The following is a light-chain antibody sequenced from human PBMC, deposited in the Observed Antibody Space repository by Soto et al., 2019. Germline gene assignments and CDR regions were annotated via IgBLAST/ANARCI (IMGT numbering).Light chain of an antibody. Sequence: EIVLTQSPGTLSLSPGERATLSCRASQSVTSTYLAWYHQKPGQTPRLLIYGASSRATGIPDRFSGSGSGTDFTLTISRLEPEDFAVYFCQQYGSSPITFGQGTRLEIK. CDR3: QQYGSSPIT. V-gene: IGKV3-20*01. CDR1: QSVTSTY. J-gene: IGKJ5*01. CDR2: GAS.